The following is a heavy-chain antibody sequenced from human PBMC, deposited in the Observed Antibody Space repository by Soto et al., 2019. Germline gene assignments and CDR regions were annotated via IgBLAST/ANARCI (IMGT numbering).Heavy chain of an antibody. D-gene: IGHD1-26*01. Sequence: PGGSLRLSCAASGFTFSSYAMHWVRQAPGKGLEWVAVISYDGSNKYYADSVKGRFTISRDNSKNTLYLQMNSLRAEDTAVYYCARGEEYVAFDIWGQGTMVTVSS. CDR2: ISYDGSNK. V-gene: IGHV3-30-3*01. CDR3: ARGEEYVAFDI. J-gene: IGHJ3*02. CDR1: GFTFSSYA.